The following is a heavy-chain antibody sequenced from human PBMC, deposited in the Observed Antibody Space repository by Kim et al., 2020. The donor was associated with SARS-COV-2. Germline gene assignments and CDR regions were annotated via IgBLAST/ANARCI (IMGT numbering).Heavy chain of an antibody. CDR3: AKDIFWLVVALFDY. D-gene: IGHD2-15*01. Sequence: ADSVKGQFTISRDNAKNSRYLQMNRRRAEDTGLYYCAKDIFWLVVALFDYWGQGTLVTVAS. V-gene: IGHV3-9*01. J-gene: IGHJ4*02.